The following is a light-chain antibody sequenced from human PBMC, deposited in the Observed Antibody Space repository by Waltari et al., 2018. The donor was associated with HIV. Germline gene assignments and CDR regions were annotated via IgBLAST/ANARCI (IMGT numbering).Light chain of an antibody. Sequence: FILTQPHSVSESPGKTVIISCTRNSGDIASKYVQWYQQGPGSAPTPVISEDNRRPSGVPDRFSGSIDSASNSAFLTISGLKTEDEAAYYCQSYDYTIQVFGGGTKLTVL. CDR1: SGDIASKY. V-gene: IGLV6-57*04. CDR2: EDN. J-gene: IGLJ3*02. CDR3: QSYDYTIQV.